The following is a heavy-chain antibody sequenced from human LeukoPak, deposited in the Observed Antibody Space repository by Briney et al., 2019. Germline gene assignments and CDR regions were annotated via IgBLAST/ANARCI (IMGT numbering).Heavy chain of an antibody. Sequence: ASVKVSCKASGYTFTGYYMHWVRQAPGQGLEWMGWINPNSGGTNYAQKFQGRVTMTRDTSISTAYMELSSLRSEDTAVYYCARGDGYNYAFDYWGQGTLVTVSS. J-gene: IGHJ4*02. V-gene: IGHV1-2*02. D-gene: IGHD5-24*01. CDR3: ARGDGYNYAFDY. CDR1: GYTFTGYY. CDR2: INPNSGGT.